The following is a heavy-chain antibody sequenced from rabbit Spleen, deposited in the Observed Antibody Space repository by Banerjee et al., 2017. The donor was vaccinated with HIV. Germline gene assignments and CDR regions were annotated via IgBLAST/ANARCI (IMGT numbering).Heavy chain of an antibody. J-gene: IGHJ4*01. CDR2: IYTGNGKN. CDR1: GFDFSSYYM. D-gene: IGHD2-1*01. V-gene: IGHV1S45*01. Sequence: QEQLKESGGGLVQPGGSLKLSCKASGFDFSSYYMSWVRQAPGKGLEWIGFIYTGNGKNYYASWAKGRFTISRTSSTTVTLRMTSVTAADRATYFCARDLVGVIGWNFYLWGPGTLVTVS. CDR3: ARDLVGVIGWNFYL.